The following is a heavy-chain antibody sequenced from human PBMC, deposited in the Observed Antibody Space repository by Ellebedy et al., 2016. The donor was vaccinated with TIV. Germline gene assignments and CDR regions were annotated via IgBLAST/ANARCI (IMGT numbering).Heavy chain of an antibody. Sequence: SETLSLTCTVSGGSISSYYWSWIRQPPGKGLEWIGYIYYSGSTNYNPSLKSRVTISVDTSKNQFSLKLSSVTAADTAVYYCARDRWVTPTGWFDPWGQGTLVTVSS. CDR2: IYYSGST. D-gene: IGHD4-17*01. J-gene: IGHJ5*02. CDR3: ARDRWVTPTGWFDP. CDR1: GGSISSYY. V-gene: IGHV4-59*12.